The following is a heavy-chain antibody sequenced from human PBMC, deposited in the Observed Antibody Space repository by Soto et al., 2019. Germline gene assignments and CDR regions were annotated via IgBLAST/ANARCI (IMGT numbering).Heavy chain of an antibody. Sequence: GASVKVSCKASGYTFTSYGISWVRQAPGQGLEWMGWISAYNGNTNYAQKLQGRVTMTTDTSTSTAYMELRSLRSDDTAVYYCAIQWNIVVVPAAPIFYYYYGMDVWGQGTTVTVSS. CDR2: ISAYNGNT. V-gene: IGHV1-18*04. CDR3: AIQWNIVVVPAAPIFYYYYGMDV. CDR1: GYTFTSYG. D-gene: IGHD2-2*01. J-gene: IGHJ6*02.